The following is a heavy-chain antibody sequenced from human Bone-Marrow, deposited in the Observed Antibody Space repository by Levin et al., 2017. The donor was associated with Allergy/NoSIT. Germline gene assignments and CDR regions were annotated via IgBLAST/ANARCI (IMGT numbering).Heavy chain of an antibody. CDR1: GFTFNNSG. V-gene: IGHV3-23*01. J-gene: IGHJ4*02. D-gene: IGHD2-21*01. Sequence: LSLPCAASGFTFNNSGLSWVRPAPGKGLEWVSAISGSGNNIYYADSVRGRFTISRDNSKNTLDLQLNSLTAEDTAVYYCAKWASYCGGDCYWFAPFDCWGQGALVTVSS. CDR3: AKWASYCGGDCYWFAPFDC. CDR2: ISGSGNNI.